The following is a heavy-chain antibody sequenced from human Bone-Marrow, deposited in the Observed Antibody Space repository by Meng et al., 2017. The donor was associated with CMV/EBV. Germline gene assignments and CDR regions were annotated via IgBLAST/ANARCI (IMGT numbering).Heavy chain of an antibody. D-gene: IGHD2-2*01. CDR2: IKSKTDGGTT. J-gene: IGHJ5*02. CDR1: GFTFSSYG. CDR3: TTTPGEVWTDP. Sequence: ASGFTFSSYGMHWVRQAPGKGLEWVGRIKSKTDGGTTDYAAPVKGRFTISRDDSKSTLYLQMNSLKTEDTAVYYCTTTPGEVWTDPWGQGTLVTVSS. V-gene: IGHV3-15*01.